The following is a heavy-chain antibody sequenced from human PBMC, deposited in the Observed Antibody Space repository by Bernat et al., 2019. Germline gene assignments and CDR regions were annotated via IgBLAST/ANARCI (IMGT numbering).Heavy chain of an antibody. CDR2: ISWNSVSK. CDR3: VKDALLVTGRGSYFDY. D-gene: IGHD6-19*01. J-gene: IGHJ4*02. V-gene: IGHV3-9*01. Sequence: EVQLVESGGNLVQPGRSLRLSCAASGFSFDDYAMHWVRQGPGKGLEWASSISWNSVSKGYADSVQGRFTISRDNAKNALYLQMNSLRAEDTALYYCVKDALLVTGRGSYFDYWGQGSLVTVSS. CDR1: GFSFDDYA.